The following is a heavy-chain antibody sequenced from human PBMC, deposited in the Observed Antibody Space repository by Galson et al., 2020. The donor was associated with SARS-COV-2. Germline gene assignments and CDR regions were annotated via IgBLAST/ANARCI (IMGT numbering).Heavy chain of an antibody. V-gene: IGHV4-34*01. CDR3: ARSRQDVTMIVVGSTAYYHYMDV. Sequence: SQTLSLTCAVSGGSFSDYYWSWIRQSPGKGLEWIGEINHSGSTKSSPSLKSRVTIAVDTSKNQFSLKLTSMTAADTAGYYCARSRQDVTMIVVGSTAYYHYMDVWSKGTTVTISS. J-gene: IGHJ6*03. D-gene: IGHD3-22*01. CDR2: INHSGST. CDR1: GGSFSDYY.